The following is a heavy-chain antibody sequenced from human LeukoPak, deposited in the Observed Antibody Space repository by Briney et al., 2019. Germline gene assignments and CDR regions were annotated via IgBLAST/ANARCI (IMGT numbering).Heavy chain of an antibody. J-gene: IGHJ4*02. V-gene: IGHV1-8*01. CDR2: MNPNSGNT. CDR1: GYTFTSYD. Sequence: ASVKVSCKASGYTFTSYDINWVGQATGQGLEWMGWMNPNSGNTGYAQKFHGRVTITRNTSITTAYMELSSLRSEDTAVYYCARVNDTAMVTGGEQIDYWGQGTLVTVSS. CDR3: ARVNDTAMVTGGEQIDY. D-gene: IGHD5-18*01.